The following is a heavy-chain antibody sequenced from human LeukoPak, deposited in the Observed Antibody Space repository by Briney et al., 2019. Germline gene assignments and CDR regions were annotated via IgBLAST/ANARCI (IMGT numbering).Heavy chain of an antibody. D-gene: IGHD4-17*01. J-gene: IGHJ4*02. V-gene: IGHV4-39*01. Sequence: SETLSFTGTVSGGSISSSSYYWGWIRQPPGKGLEWIVSIYYSGSTYYNPSLKSRVTISADTSKNQFSLKLISVTAADPAVSYCASPTAVTTFAVWGQGTLVTDSS. CDR2: IYYSGST. CDR3: ASPTAVTTFAV. CDR1: GGSISSSSYY.